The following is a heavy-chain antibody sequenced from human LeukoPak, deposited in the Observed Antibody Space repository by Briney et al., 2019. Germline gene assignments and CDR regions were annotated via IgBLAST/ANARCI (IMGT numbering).Heavy chain of an antibody. CDR1: GPTVTTNY. V-gene: IGHV3-53*01. CDR2: IYSGGGT. J-gene: IGHJ4*02. D-gene: IGHD6-19*01. Sequence: GPSLRPSRAASGPTVTTNYMSSVRQPPGNGLEWVSVIYSGGGTYYADSVKGRFTISSDNSKNTLYLQMNRLRAEDTAVYYCARDRYNSGWFNFDYWGPGTLVTVSS. CDR3: ARDRYNSGWFNFDY.